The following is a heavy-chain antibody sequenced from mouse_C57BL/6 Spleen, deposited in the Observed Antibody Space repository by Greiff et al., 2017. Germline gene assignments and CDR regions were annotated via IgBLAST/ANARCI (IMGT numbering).Heavy chain of an antibody. V-gene: IGHV1-72*01. CDR2: IDPTSGGT. J-gene: IGHJ2*01. CDR1: GYTFTRYW. Sequence: QVQLQQPGAELVKPGASVKLSCKASGYTFTRYWMHWVKQRPGRGLEWIGRIDPTSGGTKYNEQFKSKATLTVDKPSSAAYMQLSSLTSEDSAVYYCARSGIYYGYDDYFDYWGQGTTLTVSS. D-gene: IGHD2-2*01. CDR3: ARSGIYYGYDDYFDY.